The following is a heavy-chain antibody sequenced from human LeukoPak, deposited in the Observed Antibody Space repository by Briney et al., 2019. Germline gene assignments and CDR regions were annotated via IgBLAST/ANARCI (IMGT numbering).Heavy chain of an antibody. CDR1: GFTFSSYW. CDR2: IYYSGST. V-gene: IGHV4-59*01. Sequence: GSLRLSCAASGFTFSSYWMSWIRQPPGKGLEWIGYIYYSGSTNYNPSLKSRVTISVDTSKNQFSLKLSSVTAADTAVYYCARGGSNVDYWGQGTLVTVSS. J-gene: IGHJ4*02. CDR3: ARGGSNVDY. D-gene: IGHD1-14*01.